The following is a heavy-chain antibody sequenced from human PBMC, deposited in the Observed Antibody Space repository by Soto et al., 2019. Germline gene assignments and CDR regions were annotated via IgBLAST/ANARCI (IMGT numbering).Heavy chain of an antibody. J-gene: IGHJ6*02. CDR3: ARSGRNGYYATDV. D-gene: IGHD1-26*01. CDR2: IYPGDSDT. V-gene: IGHV5-51*01. Sequence: LKISCKGSGYRFSTFWIGWVRQMPGEGLEWMGIIYPGDSDTRYRPSFQGQVTISADKSINTAFLQWSSLKVSDTAMYYCARSGRNGYYATDVWGQGTTVTVSS. CDR1: GYRFSTFW.